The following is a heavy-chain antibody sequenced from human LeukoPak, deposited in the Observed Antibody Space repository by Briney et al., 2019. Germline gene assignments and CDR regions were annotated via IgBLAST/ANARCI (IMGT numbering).Heavy chain of an antibody. CDR3: AKDWSHGSFDS. D-gene: IGHD1-26*01. CDR1: GYTFSSYG. V-gene: IGHV3-30*02. Sequence: GGSLRLSCATSGYTFSSYGMHWVRQAPGKGLEWVSFRQSDGKQEHYADSVQGRFSISGDNSKKMVYLQMDSLRHEDTAIYYCAKDWSHGSFDSWGQGTLVTVSS. CDR2: RQSDGKQE. J-gene: IGHJ4*02.